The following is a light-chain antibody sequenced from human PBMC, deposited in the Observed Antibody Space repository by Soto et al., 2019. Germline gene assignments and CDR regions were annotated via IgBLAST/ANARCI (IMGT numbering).Light chain of an antibody. CDR1: SSDVGGYNY. J-gene: IGLJ1*01. V-gene: IGLV2-14*01. CDR3: SSYTSSTLYV. Sequence: QSALPQPASVSGSPGQSITISCTGTSSDVGGYNYVSWYQQHPGKAPKLMIYDVSNRPSGVSNRFSGSKSGNTASLTISGLQAEGEADYYCSSYTSSTLYVFGTGTKVTVL. CDR2: DVS.